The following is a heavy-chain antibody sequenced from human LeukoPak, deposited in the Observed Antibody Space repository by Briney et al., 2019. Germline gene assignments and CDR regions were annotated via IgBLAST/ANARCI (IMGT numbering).Heavy chain of an antibody. CDR1: GYTFTGYY. V-gene: IGHV1-2*02. D-gene: IGHD3-22*01. Sequence: ASVKVSCKASGYTFTGYYMHWVRQAPGQGLEWMGWINPNSGGTNYAQKLQGRVTMTTDTSTSTAYMELRSLRSDDTAVYYCARTTHYYDSSGYYPYWFDPWGQGTLVTVSS. CDR3: ARTTHYYDSSGYYPYWFDP. J-gene: IGHJ5*02. CDR2: INPNSGGT.